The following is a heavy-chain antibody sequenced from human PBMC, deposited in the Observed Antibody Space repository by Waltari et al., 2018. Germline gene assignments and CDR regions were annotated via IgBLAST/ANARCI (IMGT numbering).Heavy chain of an antibody. Sequence: EVQLVESGGGLVKPGGSLRLSCAASGFTFSSYSMNWVRQAPGKGLEWVSSISSSSSYIYYADSGKGRFTISRDNAKNSLYLQMNSLRAEDTAVYYCARFSGVQVVVNWFDPWGQGTLVTVSS. V-gene: IGHV3-21*01. CDR3: ARFSGVQVVVNWFDP. CDR1: GFTFSSYS. D-gene: IGHD2-15*01. CDR2: ISSSSSYI. J-gene: IGHJ5*02.